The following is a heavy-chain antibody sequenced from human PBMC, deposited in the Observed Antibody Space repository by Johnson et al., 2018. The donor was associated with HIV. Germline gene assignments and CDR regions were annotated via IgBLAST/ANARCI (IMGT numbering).Heavy chain of an antibody. CDR1: GFTVSSNY. Sequence: VQLVESGGGLIQPGGSLRVSCAASGFTVSSNYMSWVRQAPGKGLEWVSGFYSGGSTYYADSVYGRFIISRDNSKNTLYLQMNSLRAEDTAGYYCAREGRGAPHDAFDIWGQGTMVTVSS. CDR2: FYSGGST. J-gene: IGHJ3*02. V-gene: IGHV3-66*03. CDR3: AREGRGAPHDAFDI. D-gene: IGHD2-15*01.